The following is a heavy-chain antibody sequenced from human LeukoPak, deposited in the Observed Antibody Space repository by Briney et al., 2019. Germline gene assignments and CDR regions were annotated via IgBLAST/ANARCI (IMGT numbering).Heavy chain of an antibody. CDR1: GGSISPYK. J-gene: IGHJ5*02. Sequence: SETLSLTCTVSGGSISPYKWSWLRQPPGQGLEWIGWIYYTGTTGYNPSLKGRVTMSIDTSKNQFSLRLSSVTAADTAMYFCARWNVAYDAWGQATLVTVSS. V-gene: IGHV4-59*01. CDR2: IYYTGTT. D-gene: IGHD1-1*01. CDR3: ARWNVAYDA.